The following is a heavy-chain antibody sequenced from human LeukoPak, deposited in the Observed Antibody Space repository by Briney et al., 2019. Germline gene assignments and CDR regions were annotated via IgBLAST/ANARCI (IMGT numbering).Heavy chain of an antibody. CDR2: ISYDGSNK. CDR3: ARDGCSGGSCSWFDY. V-gene: IGHV3-30*04. CDR1: GFTFSSYA. Sequence: GGSLRLSCAASGFTFSSYAMHWVRQAPGKGLEWVAVISYDGSNKYYADSVKGRFTISRDNSKNTLYLQMNSLRAEDTAVYYCARDGCSGGSCSWFDYWGQGTLVTVSP. J-gene: IGHJ5*01. D-gene: IGHD2-15*01.